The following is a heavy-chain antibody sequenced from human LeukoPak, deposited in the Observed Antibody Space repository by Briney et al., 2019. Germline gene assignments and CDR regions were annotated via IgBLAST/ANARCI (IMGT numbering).Heavy chain of an antibody. CDR2: IRSKANSYAT. CDR1: GFTFSGSA. J-gene: IGHJ3*02. Sequence: GGSLRLSCAASGFTFSGSAIHWVRQASGKGLEWVGRIRSKANSYATAYAASVKGRFTISRDDSKNTAYLQMNSLKTEDTAVYYCAKRYNSGWGDAFDIWGQGTMVTVSS. V-gene: IGHV3-73*01. D-gene: IGHD6-19*01. CDR3: AKRYNSGWGDAFDI.